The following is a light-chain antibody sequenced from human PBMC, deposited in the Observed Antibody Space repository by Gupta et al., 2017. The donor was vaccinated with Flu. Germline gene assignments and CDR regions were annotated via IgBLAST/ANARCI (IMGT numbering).Light chain of an antibody. V-gene: IGKV3-15*01. CDR3: QQYNDWPLYT. CDR1: QSVGSK. Sequence: TPLSVSPGERATLSCRATQSVGSKLACYQQKPGQAPRLLIYGASTRATGIPARFSGSGSGTEFTLTISSLQSEDFAVYYCQQYNDWPLYTFGQGTKLEIK. CDR2: GAS. J-gene: IGKJ2*01.